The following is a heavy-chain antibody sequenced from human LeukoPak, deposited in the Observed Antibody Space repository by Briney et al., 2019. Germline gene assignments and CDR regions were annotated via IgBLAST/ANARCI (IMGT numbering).Heavy chain of an antibody. D-gene: IGHD3-16*01. CDR2: ISYDGSNK. CDR1: GFTFSSYA. V-gene: IGHV3-30-3*01. J-gene: IGHJ4*02. CDR3: ARDPVGGFDY. Sequence: PGGSLRLSCAASGFTFSSYAMHWVRQAPGKGLEWVAVISYDGSNKYYADSVKGRFTISRDNSKNTLYPQMNSLRAEDTAVYYCARDPVGGFDYWGQGTLVTVSS.